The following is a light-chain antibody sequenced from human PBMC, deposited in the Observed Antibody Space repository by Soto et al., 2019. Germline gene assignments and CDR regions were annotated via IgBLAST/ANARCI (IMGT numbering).Light chain of an antibody. CDR3: QQGKTFPFT. V-gene: IGKV1-12*01. CDR1: HGVSGW. CDR2: TVS. J-gene: IGKJ3*01. Sequence: IPMTQSPSSVSASVGDTVTLSCQTSHGVSGWLAWYQQKPGKAPTLLIYTVSNLQSGVPSRFSGSGSGTDFSLTSTNLQPEDFATYFCQQGKTFPFTFGPGTKVEVK.